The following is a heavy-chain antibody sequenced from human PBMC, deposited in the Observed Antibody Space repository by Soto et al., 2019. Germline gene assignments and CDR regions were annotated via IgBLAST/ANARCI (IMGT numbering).Heavy chain of an antibody. Sequence: GGSLRLSCAASGFTFDDYTMHWVRQAPGKGLEWVSLISWDGGSTYYADSVKGRFTISRDNSKNSLYLQMNSLRTEDTALYYCAKDGVEGYYDSSGYFGYWGQETMVTASS. CDR3: AKDGVEGYYDSSGYFGY. CDR1: GFTFDDYT. D-gene: IGHD3-22*01. V-gene: IGHV3-43*01. CDR2: ISWDGGST. J-gene: IGHJ4*02.